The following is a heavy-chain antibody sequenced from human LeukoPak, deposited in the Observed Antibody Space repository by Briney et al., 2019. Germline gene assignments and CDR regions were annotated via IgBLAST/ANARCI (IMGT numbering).Heavy chain of an antibody. CDR2: INPNSGGT. D-gene: IGHD6-13*01. Sequence: ASVKVSCKASGYTFTGYYMHWVRQAPGQGLEWMGRINPNSGGTNYAQKFQGRVTMTRATSISTAYMELSRLRSDDTAVYYCARRIAAAGTWWFDPWGQGTLVTVSS. CDR3: ARRIAAAGTWWFDP. V-gene: IGHV1-2*06. CDR1: GYTFTGYY. J-gene: IGHJ5*02.